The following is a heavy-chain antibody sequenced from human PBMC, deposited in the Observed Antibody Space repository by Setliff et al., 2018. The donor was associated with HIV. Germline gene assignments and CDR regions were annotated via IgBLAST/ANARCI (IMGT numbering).Heavy chain of an antibody. CDR2: ISAYNGNT. CDR3: AREIGDYYDSSGYYPPTDYYYGMDV. J-gene: IGHJ6*02. V-gene: IGHV1-18*01. D-gene: IGHD3-22*01. CDR1: GYTFTSYD. Sequence: ASVKVSCKASGYTFTSYDISWVRQAPGQGREWMGWISAYNGNTNYAQKLQGRVTMTTDTSTSTAYMELRSLRSDETAVYYCAREIGDYYDSSGYYPPTDYYYGMDVWGQGTTVTVSS.